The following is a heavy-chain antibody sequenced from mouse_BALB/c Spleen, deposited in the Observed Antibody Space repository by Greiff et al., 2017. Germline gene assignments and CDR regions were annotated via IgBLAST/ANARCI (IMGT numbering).Heavy chain of an antibody. CDR3: ARSDGSSPDY. CDR2: ISSGSSTI. J-gene: IGHJ2*01. V-gene: IGHV5-17*02. D-gene: IGHD1-1*01. CDR1: GFTFSSFG. Sequence: VQGVESGGGLVQPGGSRKLSCAASGFTFSSFGMHWVRQAPEKGLEWVAYISSGSSTIYYADTVKGRFTISRDNPKNTLFLQMTSLRSEDTAMYYCARSDGSSPDYWGQGTTLTVSA.